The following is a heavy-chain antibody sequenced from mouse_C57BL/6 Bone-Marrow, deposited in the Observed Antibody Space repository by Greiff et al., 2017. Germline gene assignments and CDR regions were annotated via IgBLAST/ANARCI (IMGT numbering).Heavy chain of an antibody. Sequence: VQLQQPGAELVKPGASVKMSCKASGYTFTSYWITWVKQRPGQGLEWIGDIYPGSGSTNYNEKFKSKATLTVDKSSSTAYIQLSSLTSEDSSVYYCARPYYSNYCYFDVWGTGTTVTVSS. CDR1: GYTFTSYW. CDR2: IYPGSGST. D-gene: IGHD2-5*01. J-gene: IGHJ1*03. V-gene: IGHV1-55*01. CDR3: ARPYYSNYCYFDV.